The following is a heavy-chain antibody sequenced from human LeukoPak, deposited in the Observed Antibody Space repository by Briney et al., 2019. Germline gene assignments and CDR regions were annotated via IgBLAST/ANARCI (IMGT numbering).Heavy chain of an antibody. CDR1: VFTLSSYA. D-gene: IGHD3-9*01. J-gene: IGHJ4*02. CDR2: ISYNGSNK. Sequence: VRALRLSCAASVFTLSSYAMHCVRQAPGTGLEWVAVISYNGSNKYYADSVKGRFTISRDNSQNTLYLQMNSLRAEDTAVYYCAREWRGFEDYWGQGTLVTVSS. CDR3: AREWRGFEDY. V-gene: IGHV3-30-3*01.